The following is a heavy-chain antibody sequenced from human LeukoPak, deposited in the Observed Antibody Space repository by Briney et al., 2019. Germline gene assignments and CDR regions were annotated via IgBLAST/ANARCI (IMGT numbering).Heavy chain of an antibody. CDR3: ARLTMVRGVIIDWYFDL. D-gene: IGHD3-10*01. J-gene: IGHJ2*01. Sequence: SETLSLTCAVYGGSFSGYYWSWIRQPPGKGLEWIGEINHSGSTNYNPSLKSRVTISVDTSKNQFSLKLSSVTAAGTAVYYCARLTMVRGVIIDWYFDLWGRGTQVTVSS. CDR1: GGSFSGYY. V-gene: IGHV4-34*01. CDR2: INHSGST.